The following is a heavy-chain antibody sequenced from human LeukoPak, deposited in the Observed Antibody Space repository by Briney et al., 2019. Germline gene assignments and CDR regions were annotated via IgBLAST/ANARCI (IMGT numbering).Heavy chain of an antibody. J-gene: IGHJ5*02. CDR1: GGSISNYY. V-gene: IGHV4-59*01. D-gene: IGHD2/OR15-2a*01. Sequence: SETLSLTCTVSGGSISNYYWSWIRQPPGKGLEWIGYIHYSGSTKYNPSLESQVTISVDTARNQFSLKLNSVTATDTAVYFCARLTYTASWYYFDPWGQGTLVTVSS. CDR3: ARLTYTASWYYFDP. CDR2: IHYSGST.